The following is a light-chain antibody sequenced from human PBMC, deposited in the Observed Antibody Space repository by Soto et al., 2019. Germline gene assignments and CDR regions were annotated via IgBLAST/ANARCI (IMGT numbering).Light chain of an antibody. CDR3: QHYNSAPLT. Sequence: DIQMTQSPSSLSASVGDRVTITCRASQGISNYLAWYQQKPGKVPKFLIYGASNLQSGVPFLFSGRGSGTHFTHTISSLQPEYAATYYCQHYNSAPLTFGGGTKLDI. J-gene: IGKJ4*01. CDR1: QGISNY. CDR2: GAS. V-gene: IGKV1-27*01.